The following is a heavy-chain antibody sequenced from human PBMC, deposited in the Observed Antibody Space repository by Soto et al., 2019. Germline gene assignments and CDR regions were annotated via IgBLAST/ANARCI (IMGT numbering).Heavy chain of an antibody. D-gene: IGHD1-7*01. J-gene: IGHJ3*01. CDR3: ARSLPGTYGAFDL. CDR1: GFTFSNYA. V-gene: IGHV3-23*01. CDR2: ISGGGTT. Sequence: EVQLLESGGGLVQPGGSLRLFCAASGFTFSNYAMSWVRQAPGKGLEWVSGISGGGTTYYADSVKGRFTISRDNSKNTLYLQMNSLRAGDTALYYCARSLPGTYGAFDLWGQGTMVTVSS.